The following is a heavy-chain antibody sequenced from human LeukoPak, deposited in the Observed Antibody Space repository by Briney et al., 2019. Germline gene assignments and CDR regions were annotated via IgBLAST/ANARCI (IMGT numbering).Heavy chain of an antibody. V-gene: IGHV1-2*06. Sequence: ASVKVSCKASGYTFTGYYIHWVRQAPGQGLEWMGRINPNSGGTNYAQKFQGRVTMTRDTPVNTAYMELSRLRSDDTAVYYCARTDGASGWFGEFPDAFDIWGLGTIITVPS. CDR1: GYTFTGYY. CDR2: INPNSGGT. J-gene: IGHJ3*02. D-gene: IGHD3-10*01. CDR3: ARTDGASGWFGEFPDAFDI.